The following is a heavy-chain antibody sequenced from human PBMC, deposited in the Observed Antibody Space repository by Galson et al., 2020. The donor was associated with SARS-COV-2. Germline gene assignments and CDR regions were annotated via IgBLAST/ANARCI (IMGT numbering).Heavy chain of an antibody. D-gene: IGHD6-6*01. CDR1: GFTFSSYG. J-gene: IGHJ1*01. CDR2: IWYDGSNK. CDR3: AKGHSIAARPAPWYFQH. V-gene: IGHV3-33*06. Sequence: GGSLRLSCAASGFTFSSYGMHWVRQAPGKGLEWVAVIWYDGSNKYYADSVKGRFTISRDNSKNTLYLQMNSLRAEDTAVYYCAKGHSIAARPAPWYFQHWGQGTLVTVSS.